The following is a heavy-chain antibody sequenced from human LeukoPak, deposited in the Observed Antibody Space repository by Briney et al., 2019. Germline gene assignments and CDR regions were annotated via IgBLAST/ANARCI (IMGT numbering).Heavy chain of an antibody. D-gene: IGHD1-14*01. J-gene: IGHJ4*02. CDR3: AKPRGQPYYFDY. CDR1: GFSFGDYG. Sequence: PGGSLRLSCAASGFSFGDYGMHWVRQAPGKGLEWVSLISGDGGSTYYADSVKGRFTISRDNSKNSLYLQMNSLRTEDTALYYCAKPRGQPYYFDYWGQGTLVTVSS. V-gene: IGHV3-43*02. CDR2: ISGDGGST.